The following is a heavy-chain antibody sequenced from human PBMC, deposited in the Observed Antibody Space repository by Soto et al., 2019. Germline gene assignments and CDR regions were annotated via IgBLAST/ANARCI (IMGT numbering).Heavy chain of an antibody. D-gene: IGHD6-6*01. V-gene: IGHV3-30-3*01. CDR2: ISPDGGNQ. CDR3: ARENSRIAPRLFQH. CDR1: GFIFSDYA. J-gene: IGHJ1*01. Sequence: LRLSCVASGFIFSDYAMHWARQAPGKGLVWVALISPDGGNQYYSESAKGRFTISRDNSKNTLYLQMNDLRPDDTALYYCARENSRIAPRLFQHWGHGSLVTVSS.